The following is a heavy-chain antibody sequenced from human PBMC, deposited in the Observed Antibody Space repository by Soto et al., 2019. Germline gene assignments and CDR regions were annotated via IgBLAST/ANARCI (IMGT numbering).Heavy chain of an antibody. V-gene: IGHV4-34*01. J-gene: IGHJ4*02. CDR3: ARGSTDAESPPFDY. CDR1: GGSFSGYY. CDR2: INHSGST. Sequence: SETLSLTCAVYGGSFSGYYWSWIRQPPGKGLEWIGEINHSGSTNYNPSLKSRVTISVDTSKNQFSLKLSSVTAADTAVYYCARGSTDAESPPFDYWGQGTLVTVSS.